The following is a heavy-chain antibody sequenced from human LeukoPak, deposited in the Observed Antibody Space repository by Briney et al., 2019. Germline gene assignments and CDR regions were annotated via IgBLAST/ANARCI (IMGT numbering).Heavy chain of an antibody. V-gene: IGHV4-61*09. CDR3: ARVFDSGSQAYFYYMDV. J-gene: IGHJ6*03. Sequence: SETLSLTCTVSGGSISSGSYCWSWIRQPAGTGLEWIGHIHTSGNTNYNPSLKSRVTMSVDTSKNQFSLKVSSVTAADTAVYYCARVFDSGSQAYFYYMDVWGKGTTVTISS. D-gene: IGHD3-10*01. CDR2: IHTSGNT. CDR1: GGSISSGSYC.